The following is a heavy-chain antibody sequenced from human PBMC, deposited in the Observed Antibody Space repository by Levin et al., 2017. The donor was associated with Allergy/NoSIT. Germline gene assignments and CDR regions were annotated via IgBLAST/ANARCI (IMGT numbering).Heavy chain of an antibody. D-gene: IGHD2-15*01. CDR3: ARADLGYCSGGGSYAHY. V-gene: IGHV1-8*01. CDR1: GYTFTSYD. J-gene: IGHJ4*02. Sequence: ASVKVSCKASGYTFTSYDINWVRQATGQGLEWMGWMKPNSGNTGYAQKFQGRVTMTRNTSIGTAYMELTSLRSEDTAVYYCARADLGYCSGGGSYAHYWGQGTLVTVSS. CDR2: MKPNSGNT.